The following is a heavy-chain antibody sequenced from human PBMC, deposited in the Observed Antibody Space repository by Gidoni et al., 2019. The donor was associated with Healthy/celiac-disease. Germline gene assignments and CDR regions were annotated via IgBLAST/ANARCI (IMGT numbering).Heavy chain of an antibody. CDR2: IWYDGSNK. CDR1: GFTFSSYG. CDR3: ARGDIVVVESRARGFDP. D-gene: IGHD2-15*01. J-gene: IGHJ5*02. V-gene: IGHV3-33*01. Sequence: QVQLVESGGGVVQPGRSLSLSCAASGFTFSSYGMHWVRQASGKGLEWVAVIWYDGSNKYYADSVKGRFTISRDNSKNTLYLQMNSLRAEDTAVYYCARGDIVVVESRARGFDPWGQGTLVTVSS.